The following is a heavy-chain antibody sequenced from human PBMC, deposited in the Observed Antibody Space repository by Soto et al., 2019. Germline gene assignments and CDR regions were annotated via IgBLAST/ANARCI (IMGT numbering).Heavy chain of an antibody. CDR2: ISAYNGNT. Sequence: ASVKVSFKASGYTFTSYGISWVRQAPGQGLEWMGWISAYNGNTNYAQKLQGRVTMTTDTSTSTAYMELRSLRSDDTAVYYCARDTNWNPQEFWFDPWGQGTLVTVSS. V-gene: IGHV1-18*01. CDR1: GYTFTSYG. CDR3: ARDTNWNPQEFWFDP. D-gene: IGHD1-20*01. J-gene: IGHJ5*02.